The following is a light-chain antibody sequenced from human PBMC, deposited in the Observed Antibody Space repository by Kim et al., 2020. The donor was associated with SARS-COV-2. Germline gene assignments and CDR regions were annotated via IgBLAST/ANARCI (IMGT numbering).Light chain of an antibody. J-gene: IGKJ1*01. V-gene: IGKV3-15*01. CDR3: QQYNNWPET. Sequence: VSPGKRATPSCRASQSVSSNLAWYQQKPGQAPRLLIYGASTRATGIPARFSGSGSGTEFTLTISSLQSEDFAVYYCQQYNNWPETFGQGTKVDIK. CDR2: GAS. CDR1: QSVSSN.